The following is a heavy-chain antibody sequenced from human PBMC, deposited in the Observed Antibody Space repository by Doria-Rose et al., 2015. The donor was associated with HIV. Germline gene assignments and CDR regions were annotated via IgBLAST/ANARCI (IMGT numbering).Heavy chain of an antibody. CDR1: GASVSSRGYY. CDR2: TYYTGTS. CDR3: ARMGSYRELDY. J-gene: IGHJ4*02. Sequence: QVQLQESGPGLVKPSETLSLTCSVSGASVSSRGYYWNWIRQVPGKGLESLGYTYYTGTSDYSPSLKSRLNMAADTSKNQFSLKLSFVTVADTAVYYCARMGSYRELDYWGRGAPVIVSA. V-gene: IGHV4-31*03. D-gene: IGHD3-3*01.